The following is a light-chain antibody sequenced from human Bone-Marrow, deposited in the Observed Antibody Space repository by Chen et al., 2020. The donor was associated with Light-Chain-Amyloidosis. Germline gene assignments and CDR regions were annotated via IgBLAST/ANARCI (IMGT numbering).Light chain of an antibody. Sequence: SYELTQPPSVSVSPGQTARITCSGDDLPTKYAYWYQQKPGRAPVLVIHRDTGRPSGISERFSGSSSGTTATLTISGVQAEDEADYHGQSADSSGTYEVIFGGGTKLTVL. CDR2: RDT. CDR1: DLPTKY. J-gene: IGLJ2*01. V-gene: IGLV3-25*03. CDR3: QSADSSGTYEVI.